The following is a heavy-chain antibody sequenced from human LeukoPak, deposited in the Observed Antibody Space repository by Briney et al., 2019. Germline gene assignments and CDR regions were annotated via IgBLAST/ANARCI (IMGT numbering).Heavy chain of an antibody. CDR3: TKDHYSTYLYYFDY. J-gene: IGHJ4*02. CDR1: GFTFSSYG. Sequence: GGSLRLSCAASGFTFSSYGMHWVRQAPGKGLEWVAFIRYDGATKYYRDSVKGRFTISRDNSKNTLYLQMNSLRAEDTAVYYCTKDHYSTYLYYFDYWGQGTLVTVSS. V-gene: IGHV3-30*02. CDR2: IRYDGATK. D-gene: IGHD4-11*01.